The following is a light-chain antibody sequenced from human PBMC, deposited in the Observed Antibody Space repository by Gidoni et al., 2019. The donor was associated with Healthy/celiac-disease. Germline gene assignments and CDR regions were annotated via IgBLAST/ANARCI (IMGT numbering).Light chain of an antibody. CDR1: QRISSW. CDR3: QQYNSYSTWT. Sequence: DIQITQSPSTLSASGGDRVTITCRASQRISSWLAWYQQKPGKAPKLLIYKASSLESGVQSRFSGSGSGTEVTLTISSLQPDDFETYYCQQYNSYSTWTFGQXTKVEIK. J-gene: IGKJ1*01. CDR2: KAS. V-gene: IGKV1-5*03.